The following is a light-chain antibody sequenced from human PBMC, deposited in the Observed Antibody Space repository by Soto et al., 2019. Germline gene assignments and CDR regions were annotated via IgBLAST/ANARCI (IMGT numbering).Light chain of an antibody. Sequence: DIQMPQSPSSLSASVGASVTITGRASQSISNFLNWYQQKLGKAPKLLISTASTLESGVPSRFSGTGSGTDFTLTISHLEPEDFATYYCQQTYNSFVTFGQGTRLEIK. CDR3: QQTYNSFVT. CDR1: QSISNF. V-gene: IGKV1-39*01. J-gene: IGKJ5*01. CDR2: TAS.